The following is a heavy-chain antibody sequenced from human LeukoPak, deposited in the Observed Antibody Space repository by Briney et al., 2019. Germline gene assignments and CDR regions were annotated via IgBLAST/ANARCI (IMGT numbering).Heavy chain of an antibody. D-gene: IGHD6-13*01. J-gene: IGHJ4*02. V-gene: IGHV3-23*01. CDR2: ISGSGGST. CDR3: AKYSSSWYALLDY. Sequence: PGGSLRLSCAASGFTFSSYAMSWVRQAPGKGLEWVSAISGSGGSTYYADSVKGRFTISRDNSKNTLYLQMNSLRAEDTVVYYCAKYSSSWYALLDYWGQGTLVTVSS. CDR1: GFTFSSYA.